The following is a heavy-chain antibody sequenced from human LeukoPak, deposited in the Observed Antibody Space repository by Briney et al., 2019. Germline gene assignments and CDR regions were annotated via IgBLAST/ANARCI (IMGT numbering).Heavy chain of an antibody. CDR1: GGSISCGDFY. J-gene: IGHJ4*02. Sequence: PSETLSLTCTVSGGSISCGDFYWSWIRQPPGKGLEWIGYIYNSGSTYYRPSLKSRLTISADTSKNQFSLKLSSVTAADTAVYYCARGVSIPTTPKFDYWGQGTLVTVSS. CDR2: IYNSGST. V-gene: IGHV4-30-4*01. CDR3: ARGVSIPTTPKFDY. D-gene: IGHD2-15*01.